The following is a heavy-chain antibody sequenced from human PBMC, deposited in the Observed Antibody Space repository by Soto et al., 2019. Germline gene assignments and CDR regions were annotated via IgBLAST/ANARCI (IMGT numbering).Heavy chain of an antibody. CDR3: ARGRYYDFWSGYYAPSYYYGMDV. CDR2: INHSGST. CDR1: GGSFSGYY. V-gene: IGHV4-34*01. Sequence: SETLSLTCAVYGGSFSGYYWSWIRQPPGKGLEWIGEINHSGSTNYNPSLKSRVTISVDTSKNQFSLKLSSVTAADTAVYYCARGRYYDFWSGYYAPSYYYGMDVWGQGTTVTVSS. D-gene: IGHD3-3*01. J-gene: IGHJ6*02.